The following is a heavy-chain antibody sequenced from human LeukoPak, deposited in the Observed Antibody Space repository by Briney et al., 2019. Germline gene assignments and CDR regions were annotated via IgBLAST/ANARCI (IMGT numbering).Heavy chain of an antibody. Sequence: PGGSLRLSCAASGFTFSSYWMSWVRQAPGKGLEWVANIKQDGSEKYYVDSVKGRFTISRDNAKNSLYLQMNSLRAEDTAVYYCARDSSGYLITTFDIWGQGTMVTVSS. D-gene: IGHD3-22*01. J-gene: IGHJ3*02. CDR2: IKQDGSEK. CDR3: ARDSSGYLITTFDI. CDR1: GFTFSSYW. V-gene: IGHV3-7*01.